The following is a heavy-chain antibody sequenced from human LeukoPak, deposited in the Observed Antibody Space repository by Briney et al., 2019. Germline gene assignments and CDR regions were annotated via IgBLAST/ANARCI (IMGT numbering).Heavy chain of an antibody. J-gene: IGHJ6*02. CDR1: GFTFNSYS. CDR3: ARDSIFFPMDV. V-gene: IGHV3-48*01. CDR2: ISSSSSTI. D-gene: IGHD3-9*01. Sequence: GGSLRLSCAASGFTFNSYSMNWVRQAPGKGLEWVSYISSSSSTIYYADSVKGRFTISRDNAKNSLYLQMNSLRAEDTAVYYCARDSIFFPMDVWGQGTTVTVSS.